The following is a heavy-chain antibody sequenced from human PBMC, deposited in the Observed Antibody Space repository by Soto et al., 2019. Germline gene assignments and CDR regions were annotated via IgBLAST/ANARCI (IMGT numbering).Heavy chain of an antibody. CDR2: IWYDGSNK. CDR3: ARDRVDIVVVAAAMLEDYYYYYYYMDV. CDR1: GFTFSSYG. Sequence: GGSLRLSCAASGFTFSSYGMHWVRQAPGKGLEWVAVIWYDGSNKYYADSVKGRFTISRDNSKNTLYLQMNSLRAEDTAVYYCARDRVDIVVVAAAMLEDYYYYYYYMDVWGKGTTVTVSS. J-gene: IGHJ6*03. V-gene: IGHV3-33*01. D-gene: IGHD2-2*01.